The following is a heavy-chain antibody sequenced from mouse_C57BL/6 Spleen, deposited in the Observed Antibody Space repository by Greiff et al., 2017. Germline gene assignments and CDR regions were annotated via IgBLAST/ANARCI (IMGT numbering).Heavy chain of an antibody. CDR2: INPDSSTI. D-gene: IGHD1-1*01. CDR1: GIDFSRYW. J-gene: IGHJ1*03. Sequence: DVQLQESGGGLVQPGGSLKLSCAASGIDFSRYWMSWVRRAPGKGLEWIGEINPDSSTINYAPSLKDKFIISRDNAKNTLYLQMSKVRSEDTALYYCARHYGSSYRWYFDVWGTGTTVTVSS. V-gene: IGHV4-1*01. CDR3: ARHYGSSYRWYFDV.